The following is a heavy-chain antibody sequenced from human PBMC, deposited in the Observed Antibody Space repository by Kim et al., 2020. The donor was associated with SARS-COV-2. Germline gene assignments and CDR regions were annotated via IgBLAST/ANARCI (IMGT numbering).Heavy chain of an antibody. D-gene: IGHD6-13*01. J-gene: IGHJ4*02. V-gene: IGHV3-48*02. Sequence: DSVKGRFTISRDNAKNSLYLQMNSLRDEDTAVYYCARDLIAVAGSAFFDYWGQGTLVTVSS. CDR3: ARDLIAVAGSAFFDY.